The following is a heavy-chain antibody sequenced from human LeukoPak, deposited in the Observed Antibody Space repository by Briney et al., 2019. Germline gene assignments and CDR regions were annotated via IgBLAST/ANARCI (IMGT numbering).Heavy chain of an antibody. Sequence: GGSLRLSCAASGFTFSTYSMNWVRQAPGKGLEWVSSISSSGSYIYYADSVKGRFTISRDNAKNSLYLQMNSLRAEDTAVYYCARRQFPDYWGQGILLTVSS. V-gene: IGHV3-21*01. CDR3: ARRQFPDY. CDR2: ISSSGSYI. CDR1: GFTFSTYS. D-gene: IGHD5-24*01. J-gene: IGHJ4*02.